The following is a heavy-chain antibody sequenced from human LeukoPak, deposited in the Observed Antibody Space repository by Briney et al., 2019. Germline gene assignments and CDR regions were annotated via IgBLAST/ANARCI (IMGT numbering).Heavy chain of an antibody. CDR1: GGSFSGYY. CDR3: ARCDGHDAFDI. Sequence: SETLSLTCAVYGGSFSGYYWSWIRQPPGKGLEWIGDINHSGSTNYNPSLKSRVTISVDTSKNQFSLKLSSVTAADTAVYYCARCDGHDAFDIWGQGTMVTVSS. CDR2: INHSGST. D-gene: IGHD5-24*01. V-gene: IGHV4-34*01. J-gene: IGHJ3*02.